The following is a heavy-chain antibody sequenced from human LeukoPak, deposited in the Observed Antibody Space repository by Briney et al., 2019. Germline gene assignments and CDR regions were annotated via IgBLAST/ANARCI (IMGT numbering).Heavy chain of an antibody. J-gene: IGHJ4*02. CDR3: AKGGDSSSWYYFDY. Sequence: PGGSLRLSCAASGFTFSSYAMSWVRQAPGKGLEWVSAISGSGGSTYYADSVKGRFTISRDNSKNTLYLQMSSLRTEDTALYYCAKGGDSSSWYYFDYWGQGTLVTVSS. V-gene: IGHV3-23*01. D-gene: IGHD6-13*01. CDR2: ISGSGGST. CDR1: GFTFSSYA.